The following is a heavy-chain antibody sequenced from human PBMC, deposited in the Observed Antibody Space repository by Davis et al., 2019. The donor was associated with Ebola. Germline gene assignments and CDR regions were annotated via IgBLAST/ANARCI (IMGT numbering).Heavy chain of an antibody. Sequence: MPSETLSLTCTVSGGSISSYYWSWIRQPPGKGLEWIGEINHSGSTNYNPSLKSRVTISVDTSKNQFSLKLSSVTAADTAVYYCARGEGRENYFDYWGQGTLVTVSS. CDR2: INHSGST. D-gene: IGHD3-10*01. CDR3: ARGEGRENYFDY. CDR1: GGSISSYY. J-gene: IGHJ4*02. V-gene: IGHV4-34*01.